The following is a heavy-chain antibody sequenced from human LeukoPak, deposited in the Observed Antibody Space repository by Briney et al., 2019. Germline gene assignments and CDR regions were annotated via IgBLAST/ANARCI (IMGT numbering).Heavy chain of an antibody. CDR1: GFTFSSYS. Sequence: GGSLRLSCAASGFTFSSYSMNWVRQAPGKGLEWVSYISSSSSTIYYADSVKGRFTISRDNAKNSLYLQMNSLRDEDTAVYYCARAPDYGDYNYYYYGMDVWGQGTTVTVSS. CDR3: ARAPDYGDYNYYYYGMDV. J-gene: IGHJ6*02. D-gene: IGHD4-17*01. CDR2: ISSSSSTI. V-gene: IGHV3-48*02.